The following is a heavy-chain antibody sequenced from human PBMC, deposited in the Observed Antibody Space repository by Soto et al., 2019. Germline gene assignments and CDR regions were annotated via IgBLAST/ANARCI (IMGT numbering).Heavy chain of an antibody. CDR3: ARPLKYSSGWYGNWFDP. D-gene: IGHD6-19*01. Sequence: PSETLSLTCAVYGGSFSGYYWSWIRQPPGKGLEWIGEINHSGSTNYNPSLKSRVTIPVDTSKNQFSLKLSSVTAADTAVYYCARPLKYSSGWYGNWFDPWGQGTLVTVSS. V-gene: IGHV4-34*01. J-gene: IGHJ5*02. CDR1: GGSFSGYY. CDR2: INHSGST.